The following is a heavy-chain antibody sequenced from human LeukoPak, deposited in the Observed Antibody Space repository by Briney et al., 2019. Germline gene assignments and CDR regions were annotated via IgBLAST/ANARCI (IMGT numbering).Heavy chain of an antibody. V-gene: IGHV3-48*02. D-gene: IGHD5-24*01. CDR2: ISGTSSII. CDR3: ARGTWDGDRTFDI. CDR1: GFTFSSYS. J-gene: IGHJ3*02. Sequence: GGSLRLSCAASGFTFSSYSMNWVRRAPGKRLGWISYISGTSSIIYYTPSVKGRFTISRDNGKYSLYLQMNSLRDDDTAVYFCARGTWDGDRTFDIWGQGAMVTVSS.